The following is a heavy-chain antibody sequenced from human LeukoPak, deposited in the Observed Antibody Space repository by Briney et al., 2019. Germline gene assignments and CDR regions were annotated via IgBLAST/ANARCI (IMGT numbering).Heavy chain of an antibody. V-gene: IGHV3-74*01. Sequence: PGGSLRLSCAASGFTFSSYWMHWVRQAPGKGLVWVSRIKSDGSSTSYADSVKGRFTISRDNAKNTLYLQMNSLRAEDTAVYYCARYLDYGGYSNFDYWGQGTLVTVSS. J-gene: IGHJ4*02. CDR3: ARYLDYGGYSNFDY. D-gene: IGHD4-23*01. CDR2: IKSDGSST. CDR1: GFTFSSYW.